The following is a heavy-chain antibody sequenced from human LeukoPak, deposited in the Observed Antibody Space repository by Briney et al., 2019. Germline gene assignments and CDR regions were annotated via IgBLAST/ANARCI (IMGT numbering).Heavy chain of an antibody. CDR2: VYSGGLT. J-gene: IGHJ6*02. CDR3: VRDRWPGLGDF. Sequence: GVSLRLSCAASGFIVSENYMSWVRQAPGRGLEWVSTVYSGGLTFYADPVKGRFTISRDNSKNTLYLQMSSLRAEDTAVYYCVRDRWPGLGDFWGQGTTVTVSS. V-gene: IGHV3-66*01. CDR1: GFIVSENY. D-gene: IGHD6-19*01.